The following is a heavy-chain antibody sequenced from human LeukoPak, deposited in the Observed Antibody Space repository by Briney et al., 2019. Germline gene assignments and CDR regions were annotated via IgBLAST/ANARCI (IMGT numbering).Heavy chain of an antibody. CDR3: ARDEGVGFDP. Sequence: PGGSLRLSCAASRFTFSNAWMSWVRQAPGKGLEWVAVIWYDGSNKYYADSVKGRFTISRDNSKNTLYLQMNSLRAEDTAVYYCARDEGVGFDPWGQGTLVTVSS. CDR1: RFTFSNAW. V-gene: IGHV3-33*08. J-gene: IGHJ5*02. CDR2: IWYDGSNK.